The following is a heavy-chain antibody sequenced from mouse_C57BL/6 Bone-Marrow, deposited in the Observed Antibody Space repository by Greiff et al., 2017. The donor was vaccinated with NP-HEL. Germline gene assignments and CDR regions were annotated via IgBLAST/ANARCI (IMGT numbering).Heavy chain of an antibody. Sequence: QVQLQQPGAELVKPGASVKLSCKASGYTFTSYLMHWVKQRPGRGLVWIGRIDPNSGGTKYNEKFKSKTTLTVDKPSSTAYMQLNSLTSEDSAVDCCARYYNGSSSFDYWGQGTTLPVSS. CDR3: ARYYNGSSSFDY. CDR2: IDPNSGGT. V-gene: IGHV1-72*01. CDR1: GYTFTSYL. J-gene: IGHJ2*01. D-gene: IGHD1-1*01.